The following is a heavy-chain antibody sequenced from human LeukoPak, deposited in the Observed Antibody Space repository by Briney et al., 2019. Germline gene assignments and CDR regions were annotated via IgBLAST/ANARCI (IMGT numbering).Heavy chain of an antibody. CDR1: GYTFTGYY. CDR2: ISAYNGNT. Sequence: ASVKVSCKASGYTFTGYYMHWVRQAPGQGLEWIGWISAYNGNTNYAQKLQGRVTMTTDTSTSTAYMELRSLRSDDTAVYYCARDFNTPSLDYWGQGTLVTVSS. D-gene: IGHD2/OR15-2a*01. CDR3: ARDFNTPSLDY. V-gene: IGHV1-18*04. J-gene: IGHJ4*02.